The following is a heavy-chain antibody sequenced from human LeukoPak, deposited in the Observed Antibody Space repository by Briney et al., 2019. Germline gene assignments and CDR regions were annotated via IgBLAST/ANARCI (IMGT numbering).Heavy chain of an antibody. CDR1: GYRFSDSY. CDR3: VSAYDQ. J-gene: IGHJ5*02. CDR2: INPNTGDT. V-gene: IGHV1-2*02. Sequence: GASVKVSCKASGYRFSDSYIHWVRQAPGHGFEWMGWINPNTGDTKYAKMFQDRVTMTTGASISTAYMELSGLRSADTAIYFCVSAYDQWGQGTLVTVSS.